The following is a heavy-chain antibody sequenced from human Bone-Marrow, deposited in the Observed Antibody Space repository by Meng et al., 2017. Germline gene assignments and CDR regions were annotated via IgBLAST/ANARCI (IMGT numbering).Heavy chain of an antibody. CDR2: INPNSGGT. Sequence: ASVKVSCKASGYTFTGYFLYWVRQAPGQGLEWMGWINPNSGGTNYAQKFQGRVTMTRDTSISTAYMELSRLRSDDTAVYYCARDPPTTRDFDYWGQGTLVTVSS. D-gene: IGHD1-1*01. V-gene: IGHV1-2*02. CDR1: GYTFTGYF. J-gene: IGHJ4*02. CDR3: ARDPPTTRDFDY.